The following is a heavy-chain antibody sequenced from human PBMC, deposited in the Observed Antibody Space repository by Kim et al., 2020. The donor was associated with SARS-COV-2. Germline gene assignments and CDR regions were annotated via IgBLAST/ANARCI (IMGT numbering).Heavy chain of an antibody. CDR1: GGSISSYY. CDR3: ARAFGGSYYDILTGYYLYWYFDL. CDR2: IYYSGST. V-gene: IGHV4-59*01. J-gene: IGHJ2*01. D-gene: IGHD3-9*01. Sequence: SETLSLTCTVSGGSISSYYWSWIRQPPGKGLEWIGYIYYSGSTNYNPSLKSRVTISVDTSKNQFSLKLSSVTAADTAVYYCARAFGGSYYDILTGYYLYWYFDLWGRGTLVTVSS.